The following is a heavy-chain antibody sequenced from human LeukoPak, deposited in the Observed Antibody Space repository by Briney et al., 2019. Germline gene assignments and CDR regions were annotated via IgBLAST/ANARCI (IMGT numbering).Heavy chain of an antibody. CDR3: AKGGIAAAGTWFDP. V-gene: IGHV3-30*02. D-gene: IGHD6-13*01. CDR1: GFTFSSYG. CDR2: IRYDGSNK. J-gene: IGHJ5*02. Sequence: PGGSLRLSCAASGFTFSSYGMHWVRQAPGKGLEWVAFIRYDGSNKYYADSVKGRFTISKDNSKNTLYLQMNSLRAEDTAVYYCAKGGIAAAGTWFDPWGQGTLVTVSS.